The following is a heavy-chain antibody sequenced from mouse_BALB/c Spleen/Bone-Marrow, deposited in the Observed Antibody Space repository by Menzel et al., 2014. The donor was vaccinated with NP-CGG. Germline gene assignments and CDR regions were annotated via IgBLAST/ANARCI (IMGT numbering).Heavy chain of an antibody. Sequence: EVKLVESGAELVKPGASVKLSCTASGFNIKDTYMYWVKQRPEQGLEWIGRIDPANGNTKYDPKFQGKATIIADTSSNTAYLQLSSLTSEDTAVYYCATYYRYDRRFAYWGQGTLVTVSA. CDR3: ATYYRYDRRFAY. CDR1: GFNIKDTY. D-gene: IGHD2-14*01. CDR2: IDPANGNT. V-gene: IGHV14-3*02. J-gene: IGHJ3*01.